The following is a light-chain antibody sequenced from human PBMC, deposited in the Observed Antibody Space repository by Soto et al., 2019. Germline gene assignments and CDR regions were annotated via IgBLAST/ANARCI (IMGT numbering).Light chain of an antibody. CDR3: QQLNSYPLT. V-gene: IGKV1-9*01. J-gene: IGKJ4*01. Sequence: IQLTQSPSSLSASVGDRVTITCRASQGVSSYLAWYQQKPGKAPKLLISTASTLQSGVPSRFSGSGSGTDFALIISSLQPEDFATYYCQQLNSYPLTFGGGTKVDIK. CDR1: QGVSSY. CDR2: TAS.